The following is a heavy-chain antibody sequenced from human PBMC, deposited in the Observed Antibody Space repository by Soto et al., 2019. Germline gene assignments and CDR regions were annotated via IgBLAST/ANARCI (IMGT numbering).Heavy chain of an antibody. J-gene: IGHJ1*01. D-gene: IGHD4-17*01. V-gene: IGHV1-18*01. CDR2: ISAYNGNT. CDR3: ARRDGDPMDEYAEYFQY. CDR1: GYTFTSYG. Sequence: QVQLVQSGAEVKKPGASVKVSCKASGYTFTSYGISWVRQAPGQGLEWMGWISAYNGNTNYAQKLQGRVTMTTDTSTSTDYMELRSLRSDDTAVYYCARRDGDPMDEYAEYFQYWGQGTLVTVSS.